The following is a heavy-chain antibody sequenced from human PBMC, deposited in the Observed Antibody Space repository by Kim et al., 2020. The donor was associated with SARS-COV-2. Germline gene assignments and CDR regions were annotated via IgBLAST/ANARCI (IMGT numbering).Heavy chain of an antibody. J-gene: IGHJ6*02. D-gene: IGHD6-13*01. V-gene: IGHV3-23*01. CDR3: AKEQSAAAGEPDNYYYYGMDV. Sequence: GGSLRLSCAASGFTFSSYAMSWVRQAPGKGLEWVSAISGSGGSTYYADSVKGRFTISRDNSKNTLYLQMNSLRAEDTAVYYCAKEQSAAAGEPDNYYYYGMDVWGQGTTVTVSS. CDR1: GFTFSSYA. CDR2: ISGSGGST.